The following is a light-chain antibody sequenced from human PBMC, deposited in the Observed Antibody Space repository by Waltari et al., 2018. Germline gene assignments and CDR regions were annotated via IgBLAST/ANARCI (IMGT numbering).Light chain of an antibody. CDR1: RSVSNY. V-gene: IGKV3-11*01. CDR3: QHRSSWPLT. CDR2: ETS. Sequence: EIVLTQSPATLSLSPGEGTTLSCRASRSVSNYLAWYQQKPGQVPRLLIYETSTRATGIPARFSGSGSGTDFTLTISSLEPEDFAVYYCQHRSSWPLTFGGGTKVEIK. J-gene: IGKJ4*01.